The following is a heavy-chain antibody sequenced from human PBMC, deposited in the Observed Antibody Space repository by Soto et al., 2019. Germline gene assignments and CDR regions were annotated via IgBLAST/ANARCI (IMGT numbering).Heavy chain of an antibody. D-gene: IGHD2-2*01. Sequence: GGSLRLSCAASGFTFSSYWMSWVRQAPGKGLEWVANIKQDGSEKYYVDSVKGRFTISRDNAKNSLYLQMNSLRAEDTAVYYCARVFCSSTSCYEAGGLYFDYWGQGTLVTVSS. V-gene: IGHV3-7*01. CDR2: IKQDGSEK. CDR1: GFTFSSYW. CDR3: ARVFCSSTSCYEAGGLYFDY. J-gene: IGHJ4*02.